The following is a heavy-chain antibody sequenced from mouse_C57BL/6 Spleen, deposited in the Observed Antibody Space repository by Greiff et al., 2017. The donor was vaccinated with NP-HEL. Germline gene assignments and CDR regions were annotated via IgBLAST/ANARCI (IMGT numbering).Heavy chain of an antibody. Sequence: EVQLQQSGPELVKPGASVKMSCKASGYTFTDYNMHWVKQSHGKSLEWIGYINPNNGGTSYNQKFKGKATLTVNKSSSTAYMELRSLTSEDSAVYYCARSSPYYGTQDYWGQGTTLTVSS. D-gene: IGHD1-1*01. CDR1: GYTFTDYN. V-gene: IGHV1-22*01. CDR3: ARSSPYYGTQDY. J-gene: IGHJ2*01. CDR2: INPNNGGT.